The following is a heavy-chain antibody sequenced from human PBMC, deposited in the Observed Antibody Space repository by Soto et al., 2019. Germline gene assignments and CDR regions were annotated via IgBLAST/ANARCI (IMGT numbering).Heavy chain of an antibody. Sequence: GGSLTLSCAASGFTFSNYAMSWVRQAPGKGLEWVSSISGSGSSTFYADSVKGRFTTSSDNANNTLYLQLNSLRAEDTAVYYCAKVTQWELLGFYFDFWGQGTLVTVSS. CDR1: GFTFSNYA. V-gene: IGHV3-23*01. CDR3: AKVTQWELLGFYFDF. J-gene: IGHJ4*02. D-gene: IGHD1-26*01. CDR2: ISGSGSST.